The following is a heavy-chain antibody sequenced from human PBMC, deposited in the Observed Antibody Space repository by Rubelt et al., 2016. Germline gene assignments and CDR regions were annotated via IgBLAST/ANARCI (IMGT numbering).Heavy chain of an antibody. Sequence: EVQLLESGGGLVQPGGSLRLSCAASGFTFNNYAMNWVRQAPGKGLEWVSGISGSGGSTFYPDSVKGRFTISRDNSKNTLYLQMNSLRAEDTAVYYCARDSGLLWFGAHWFDPWGQGTLVTVSS. V-gene: IGHV3-23*01. CDR2: ISGSGGST. J-gene: IGHJ5*02. D-gene: IGHD3-10*01. CDR1: GFTFNNYA. CDR3: ARDSGLLWFGAHWFDP.